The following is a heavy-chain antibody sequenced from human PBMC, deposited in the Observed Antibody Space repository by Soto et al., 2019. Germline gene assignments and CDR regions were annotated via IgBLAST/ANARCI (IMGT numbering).Heavy chain of an antibody. CDR1: GGTFSSYA. J-gene: IGHJ5*02. D-gene: IGHD2-15*01. CDR3: ARWPLVGYCSGGSCYSELYNWFDL. Sequence: QVQLVQSGAEVKKPGSSVKVSCKASGGTFSSYAISWVRQAPGQGLEWTGGIIPIFGTANYAQKFQGRVTITAHESLSSGDMELSSLRSQDTVVYCCARWPLVGYCSGGSCYSELYNWFDLWGQGTLVTVSS. CDR2: IIPIFGTA. V-gene: IGHV1-69*01.